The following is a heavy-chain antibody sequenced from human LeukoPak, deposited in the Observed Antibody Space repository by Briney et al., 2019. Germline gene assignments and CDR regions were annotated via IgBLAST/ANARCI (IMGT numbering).Heavy chain of an antibody. Sequence: SETLSLTCTVSGGSISSSSYYWGWIRQPPGKGLEWIGEINHSGSTNYNPSLKSRVTISVDTSKNQFSLKLSSVTAADTAVYYCARGIPGRRDGYKTYYMDVWGKGTTVTVSS. J-gene: IGHJ6*03. D-gene: IGHD5-24*01. CDR1: GGSISSSSYY. CDR2: INHSGST. V-gene: IGHV4-39*07. CDR3: ARGIPGRRDGYKTYYMDV.